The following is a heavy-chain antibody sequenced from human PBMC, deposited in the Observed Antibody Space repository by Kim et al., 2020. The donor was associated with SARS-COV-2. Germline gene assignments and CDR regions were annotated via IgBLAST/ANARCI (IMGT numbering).Heavy chain of an antibody. V-gene: IGHV4-34*01. CDR2: INHSGST. J-gene: IGHJ3*02. CDR3: ARVLDSSDAFDI. CDR1: GGSFSGYY. Sequence: SETLSLTCAVYGGSFSGYYWSWIRQPPGKGLEWIGEINHSGSTNYNPSLKSRVTISVDTSKNQFSLKLSSVTAADTAVYYCARVLDSSDAFDIWGQGTMV. D-gene: IGHD3-22*01.